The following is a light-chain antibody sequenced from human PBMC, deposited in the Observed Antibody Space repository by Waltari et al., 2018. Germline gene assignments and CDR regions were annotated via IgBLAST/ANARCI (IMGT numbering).Light chain of an antibody. J-gene: IGKJ4*01. V-gene: IGKV3-11*01. Sequence: EIVLTQSPATLSLSPGERATLSCRASQSVSSYLAWYQQKPGQAPRLLIYDASNRATGIPARFSGSGSGTDSTLTISSLEPEDFAVYYCQQRSSWPTFGGGTKVEIK. CDR1: QSVSSY. CDR3: QQRSSWPT. CDR2: DAS.